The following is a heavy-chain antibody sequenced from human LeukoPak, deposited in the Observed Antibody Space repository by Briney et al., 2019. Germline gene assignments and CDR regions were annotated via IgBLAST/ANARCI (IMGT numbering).Heavy chain of an antibody. J-gene: IGHJ4*02. CDR1: GFTFSPHY. D-gene: IGHD1-7*01. CDR2: VRNKADGYTT. Sequence: GGSLRLSCVASGFTFSPHYMDWVRQSPGQGLEWVGLVRNKADGYTTIYAASVKGRFTISRDDSKNSVYLQMDSLKTEDTAVYYCARGWGNWNWYFDYWGQGTLVTVSS. CDR3: ARGWGNWNWYFDY. V-gene: IGHV3-72*01.